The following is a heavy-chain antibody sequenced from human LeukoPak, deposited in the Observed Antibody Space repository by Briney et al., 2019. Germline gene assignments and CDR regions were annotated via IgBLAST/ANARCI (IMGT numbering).Heavy chain of an antibody. V-gene: IGHV3-7*01. CDR3: ARGRVGGSYYFDY. J-gene: IGHJ4*02. CDR1: GFTFSSYA. CDR2: IKQDGSEK. D-gene: IGHD1-26*01. Sequence: GGSLRLSCGASGFTFSSYAMSWVRQAPGKGLEWVANIKQDGSEKYYVDSVKGRFTISRDNAKNSLYLQMNSLRAEDTAVYYCARGRVGGSYYFDYWGQGTLVTVSS.